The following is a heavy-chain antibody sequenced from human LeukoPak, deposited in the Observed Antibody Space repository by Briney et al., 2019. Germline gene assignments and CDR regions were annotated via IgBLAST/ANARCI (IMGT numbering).Heavy chain of an antibody. V-gene: IGHV4-61*08. Sequence: SETLSLTCTVSGGSISSGGYYWSWIRQHPGKGLEWIGYIYYSGSTNYNPSLKSRVTISVDTSKNQFSLRLTSVTAADTAVYYCATTINYYDSGGHYYNWFDPWGQGTLVTVSS. CDR3: ATTINYYDSGGHYYNWFDP. D-gene: IGHD3-22*01. CDR1: GGSISSGGYY. CDR2: IYYSGST. J-gene: IGHJ5*02.